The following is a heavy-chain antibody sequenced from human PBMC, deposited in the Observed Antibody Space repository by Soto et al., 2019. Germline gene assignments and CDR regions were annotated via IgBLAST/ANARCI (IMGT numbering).Heavy chain of an antibody. D-gene: IGHD3-3*01. CDR1: GVSISTNY. CDR3: ARSYPNTIFGVVPSRGLDV. J-gene: IGHJ6*02. CDR2: IYYTGST. Sequence: PSETLSLTCIVSGVSISTNYWSWIRQPPGKGLEWIGYIYYTGSTNFNPSLKNRVIISVDTSKNQISLKPSSVTAADTAVYYCARSYPNTIFGVVPSRGLDVWGQGTTVTVSS. V-gene: IGHV4-59*01.